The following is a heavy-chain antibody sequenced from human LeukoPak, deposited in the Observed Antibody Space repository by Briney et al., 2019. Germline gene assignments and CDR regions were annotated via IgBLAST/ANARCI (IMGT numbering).Heavy chain of an antibody. CDR2: ISYDGSNK. J-gene: IGHJ6*02. V-gene: IGHV3-30-3*01. CDR3: ARSPVVVVAARHYYYGMDV. D-gene: IGHD2-15*01. Sequence: GGSLRLSCAASGFTFSSYAMHWVRQAPGKGLEWVAVISYDGSNKYYADSVKGRFTISRDNSKNTLYLQMNSLRAEDTAVYYCARSPVVVVAARHYYYGMDVWGQGTTVTVSS. CDR1: GFTFSSYA.